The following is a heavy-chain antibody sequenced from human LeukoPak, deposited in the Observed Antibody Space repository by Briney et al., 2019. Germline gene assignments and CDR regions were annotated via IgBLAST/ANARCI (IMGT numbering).Heavy chain of an antibody. CDR1: GASSSSADHY. J-gene: IGHJ4*02. CDR2: IYFSGST. D-gene: IGHD6-13*01. CDR3: ASVGIKAAVPSDY. V-gene: IGHV4-30-4*07. Sequence: PSETLSLTCLVSGASSSSADHYWTWSRQPPGKGLEWVGYIYFSGSTYYNPSLKGRATISLDTSKSRFSRKMTSVTAADTAVYFCASVGIKAAVPSDYWGQGTLVTVSS.